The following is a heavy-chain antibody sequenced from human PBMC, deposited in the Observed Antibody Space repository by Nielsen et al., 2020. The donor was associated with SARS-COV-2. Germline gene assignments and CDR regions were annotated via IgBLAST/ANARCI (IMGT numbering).Heavy chain of an antibody. V-gene: IGHV3-64D*06. Sequence: GESLKISCSASGFTFSSYAMHWVRQAPGKGLEYVSAISSNGGSTYYADSVKGSFTISRDNAKNSLYLQISSLRAEDTAVYYCVKVRSWRVNDYWGQGTLVTVSS. D-gene: IGHD6-13*01. CDR2: ISSNGGST. CDR1: GFTFSSYA. CDR3: VKVRSWRVNDY. J-gene: IGHJ4*02.